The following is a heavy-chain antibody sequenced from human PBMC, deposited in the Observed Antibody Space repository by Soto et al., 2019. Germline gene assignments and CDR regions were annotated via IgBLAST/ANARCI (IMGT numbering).Heavy chain of an antibody. Sequence: QVQLVESGGGVVQPGRSLRLSCAASGFTFSSYGMHWVRQAPGKGLEWVAVIWYDGSNKYYADSVKGRFTISRDNSKNTLYLQMNSLRAEDTAVYYCARAKLASIAARPDDYWGQGTLVTVSS. V-gene: IGHV3-30*19. CDR2: IWYDGSNK. D-gene: IGHD6-6*01. CDR1: GFTFSSYG. CDR3: ARAKLASIAARPDDY. J-gene: IGHJ4*02.